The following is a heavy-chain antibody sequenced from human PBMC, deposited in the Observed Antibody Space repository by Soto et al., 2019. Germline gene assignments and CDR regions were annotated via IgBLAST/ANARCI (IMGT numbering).Heavy chain of an antibody. CDR2: IIPIFGTA. Sequence: GASVKVSCKASGGTFSSYAISWVRQAPGQGLEWMGGIIPIFGTANYAQKFQGRVTITADESTSTAYMELSSLRSEDTAVYYCARDCSSTSCYPPGPNYYYYGMDVRGQGTTVTV. V-gene: IGHV1-69*13. CDR1: GGTFSSYA. CDR3: ARDCSSTSCYPPGPNYYYYGMDV. J-gene: IGHJ6*02. D-gene: IGHD2-2*01.